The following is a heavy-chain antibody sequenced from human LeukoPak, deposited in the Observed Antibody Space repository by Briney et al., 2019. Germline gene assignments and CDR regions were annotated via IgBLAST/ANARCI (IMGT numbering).Heavy chain of an antibody. CDR2: ISYDGSNK. CDR3: ARELTLRFGELLRDAFDI. CDR1: GFTFSSYA. D-gene: IGHD3-10*01. Sequence: GGSLRLSCAASGFTFSSYAMHWVRQAPGKGLEWVAVISYDGSNKYYADSVKGRFTISRDSSKNTLYLQMNSLRAEDTAVYYCARELTLRFGELLRDAFDIWGQGTMVTVSS. V-gene: IGHV3-30*04. J-gene: IGHJ3*02.